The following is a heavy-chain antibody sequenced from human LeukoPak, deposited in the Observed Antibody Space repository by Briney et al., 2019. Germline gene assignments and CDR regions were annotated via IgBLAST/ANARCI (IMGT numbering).Heavy chain of an antibody. D-gene: IGHD6-19*01. J-gene: IGHJ4*02. CDR1: GYTFTSYG. CDR2: ISPYNDNT. V-gene: IGHV1-18*01. CDR3: ARALESGQWLEGAY. Sequence: GASVKVSCKASGYTFTSYGISWVRQAPGQGLEWMGWISPYNDNTNYAQKFQGRVTMTRDTSISTAYMELSRLRSDDTAVYYCARALESGQWLEGAYWGQGTLVTVSS.